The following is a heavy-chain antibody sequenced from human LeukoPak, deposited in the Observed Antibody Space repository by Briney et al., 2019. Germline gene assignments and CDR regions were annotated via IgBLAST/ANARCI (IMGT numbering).Heavy chain of an antibody. D-gene: IGHD1-26*01. CDR3: ARRWELLTEFDY. Sequence: PSXXLSLTCAVSGYSISSGYYWGWIRQPPGQGLEWIGSIYHSGSTYYNPSLKSRVTISVDTSKNQFSLKLSSVTAADTAVYYCARRWELLTEFDYWGQGTLVTVSS. J-gene: IGHJ4*02. CDR1: GYSISSGYY. V-gene: IGHV4-38-2*01. CDR2: IYHSGST.